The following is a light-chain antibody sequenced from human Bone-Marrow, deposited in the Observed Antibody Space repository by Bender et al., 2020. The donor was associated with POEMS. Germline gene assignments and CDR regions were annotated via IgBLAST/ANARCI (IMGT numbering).Light chain of an antibody. CDR1: SSNTGSGYD. CDR2: MNN. CDR3: AAWDDSLRGVV. J-gene: IGLJ2*01. Sequence: QSVLTQPPSVSGAPGQRVTISCTGSSSNTGSGYDINWYQHLPGTAPKVVVHMNNRRPSGVPDRFSGSNSGTSASLAITGLRSEDEGDYYCAAWDDSLRGVVFGGGTKLTVL. V-gene: IGLV1-47*01.